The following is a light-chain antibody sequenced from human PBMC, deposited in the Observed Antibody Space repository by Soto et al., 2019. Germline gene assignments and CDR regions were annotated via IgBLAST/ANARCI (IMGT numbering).Light chain of an antibody. V-gene: IGKV1-33*01. CDR2: DAS. CDR1: QNIYKY. CDR3: QQYDHLPYT. J-gene: IGKJ2*01. Sequence: DIPMTQSPYSLSAAVGDRITIACRASQNIYKYLNWYQQKPGKAPKLLIYDASNLERGVPSRFSGSGSGTDFSLTVDSLQPEDTATYYCQQYDHLPYTFGQGTKLEIK.